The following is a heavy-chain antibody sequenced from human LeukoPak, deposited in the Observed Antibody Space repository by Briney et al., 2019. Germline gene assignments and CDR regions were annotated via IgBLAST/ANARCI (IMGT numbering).Heavy chain of an antibody. D-gene: IGHD3-22*01. CDR1: GFTFSDYY. Sequence: GGSLRLSYAASGFTFSDYYMSWIRQAPGRGLEWVSASSGTGGTTYYADSVKGRFTISRDDSKNTLYLQMNSLRVEDTAVYHCAKDWDYYDSSGYYGSYFDYWGQGTLVTVSS. CDR3: AKDWDYYDSSGYYGSYFDY. CDR2: SSGTGGTT. J-gene: IGHJ4*02. V-gene: IGHV3-23*01.